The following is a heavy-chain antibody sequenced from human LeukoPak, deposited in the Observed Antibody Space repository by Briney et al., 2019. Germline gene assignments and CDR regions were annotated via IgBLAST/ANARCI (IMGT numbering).Heavy chain of an antibody. CDR3: ARHVGYSSSPVAPYYYMDV. D-gene: IGHD6-6*01. Sequence: SETLSLTCTVSGGSISSGSYYWSWIRQPAGKGLEWIGRIYTSGSTNYNPSLKSRVTISVDTSKNQFSLKLSSVTAADTAVYYCARHVGYSSSPVAPYYYMDVWGKGTTVTVSS. V-gene: IGHV4-61*02. CDR2: IYTSGST. CDR1: GGSISSGSYY. J-gene: IGHJ6*03.